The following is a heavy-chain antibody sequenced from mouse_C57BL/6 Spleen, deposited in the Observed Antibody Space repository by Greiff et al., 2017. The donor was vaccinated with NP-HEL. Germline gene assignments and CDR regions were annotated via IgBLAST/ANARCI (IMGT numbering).Heavy chain of an antibody. Sequence: VQLQQSGPVLVKPGASVKMSCKASGYTFTDYYMNWVKQSHGKSLEWIGVINPYNGGTSYNQKFKGKATLTVDKSSSTAYMELNILTSEDSAVYYCAQGDYYGFAYWGQGTLVTVSA. V-gene: IGHV1-19*01. D-gene: IGHD1-1*01. J-gene: IGHJ3*01. CDR1: GYTFTDYY. CDR3: AQGDYYGFAY. CDR2: INPYNGGT.